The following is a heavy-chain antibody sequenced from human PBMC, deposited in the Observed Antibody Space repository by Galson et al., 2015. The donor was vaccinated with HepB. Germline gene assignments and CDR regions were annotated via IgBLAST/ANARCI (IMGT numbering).Heavy chain of an antibody. D-gene: IGHD3-10*01. V-gene: IGHV3-7*03. CDR3: ARRISLVRGIITKPDYYYGMDV. CDR1: GFTFSSYW. CDR2: INQDGSSK. J-gene: IGHJ6*02. Sequence: SGFTFSSYWMNWVRQAPGKGLEWVAHINQDGSSKYYVDSVKGRFTISRDNAKDSVYLQLDSLRAEDTAVYYCARRISLVRGIITKPDYYYGMDVWGQGTTVTVAS.